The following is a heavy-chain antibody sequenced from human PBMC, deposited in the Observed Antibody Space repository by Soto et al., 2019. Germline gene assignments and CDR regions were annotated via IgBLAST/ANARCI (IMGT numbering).Heavy chain of an antibody. J-gene: IGHJ5*02. CDR2: IWYDGSNK. V-gene: IGHV3-33*01. CDR1: GFTFSSYG. CDR3: ARGWGWYSSTCGP. D-gene: IGHD6-13*01. Sequence: HVQLVESGGGVVQPGRSLRLSCAASGFTFSSYGMHWVRQAPGKGLEWVAVIWYDGSNKYYADSVKGRFTISRDNSKNALYLQMNGLRGEGTAVYYCARGWGWYSSTCGPWGQGTLVTVSS.